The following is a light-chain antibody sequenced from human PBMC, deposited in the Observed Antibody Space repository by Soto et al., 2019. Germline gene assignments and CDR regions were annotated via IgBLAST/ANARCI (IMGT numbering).Light chain of an antibody. Sequence: QSALTQPASVSGSPGQSITISCTGTSSDIGYYNYVSWYQQYPGKAPKLIIYEVSNRPSGVSNRFSGSKSANTASLTISGLQAEDEAYYHWNSYKTGSNVGFGTWTKVTVL. V-gene: IGLV2-14*01. J-gene: IGLJ1*01. CDR3: NSYKTGSNVG. CDR1: SSDIGYYNY. CDR2: EVS.